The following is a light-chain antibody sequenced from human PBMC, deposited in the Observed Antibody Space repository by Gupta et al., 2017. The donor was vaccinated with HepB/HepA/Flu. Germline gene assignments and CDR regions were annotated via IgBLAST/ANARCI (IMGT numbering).Light chain of an antibody. CDR1: RCNVAPGYD. Sequence: QSVLTQPPSVSGAPGQRVTISCPGSRCNVAPGYDAHLYQQLPGPAPKLLIYGNSNRPSGVPDRFSGSKSGTAASLAITGLQAEDEADYYCQSYDSSLSGSVFGGGTKLTVL. J-gene: IGLJ2*01. CDR2: GNS. V-gene: IGLV1-40*01. CDR3: QSYDSSLSGSV.